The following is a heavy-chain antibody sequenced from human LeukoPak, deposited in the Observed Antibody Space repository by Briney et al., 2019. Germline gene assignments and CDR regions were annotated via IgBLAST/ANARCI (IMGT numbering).Heavy chain of an antibody. CDR2: ISWNSGSI. D-gene: IGHD6-13*01. CDR1: GFTFDGYA. Sequence: GGSLRLSCAASGFTFDGYAMHWVRQAPGKGLEWVSGISWNSGSIGYADSVKGRFTISRDNAKNSLYLQMNSLRAEDTALYYCAKAGPVIAAAAGTVGYFDYWGQGTLVTVSS. CDR3: AKAGPVIAAAAGTVGYFDY. V-gene: IGHV3-9*01. J-gene: IGHJ4*02.